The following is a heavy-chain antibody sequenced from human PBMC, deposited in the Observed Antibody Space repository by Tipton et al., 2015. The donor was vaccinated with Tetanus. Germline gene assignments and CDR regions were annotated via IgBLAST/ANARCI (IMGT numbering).Heavy chain of an antibody. CDR3: ARDQGGGRVVRLNGFDP. J-gene: IGHJ5*02. Sequence: TLSLTCTVSGGSISSGGFFWNWLRQSPGKGMEWIGYVYYSGDTYYNPSFKSRVTISVETSKNQFSLDLYSVTAADTAVYYCARDQGGGRVVRLNGFDPWGQGTLVTVSP. D-gene: IGHD6-6*01. V-gene: IGHV4-31*03. CDR1: GGSISSGGFF. CDR2: VYYSGDT.